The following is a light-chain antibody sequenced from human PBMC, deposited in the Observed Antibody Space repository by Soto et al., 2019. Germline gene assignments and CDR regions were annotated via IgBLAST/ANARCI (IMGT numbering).Light chain of an antibody. J-gene: IGLJ2*01. CDR1: TQGSKF. CDR2: EDT. Sequence: SYELTQPPSVSVSPGQTANITCSGNTQGSKFVFWYQQKAGQSPMVVIYEDTKRPSGIPERFSGSNSGNTATLTISGTQAMDEADFYCQAWDSGTVVFGGGTKLTVL. CDR3: QAWDSGTVV. V-gene: IGLV3-1*01.